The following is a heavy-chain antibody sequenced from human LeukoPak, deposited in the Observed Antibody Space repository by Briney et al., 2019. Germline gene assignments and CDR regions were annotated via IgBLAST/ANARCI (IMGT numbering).Heavy chain of an antibody. J-gene: IGHJ4*02. Sequence: SETLSLTCTVSGGSLSSYYWSWIRQPPGKGLEWIGYIYYSGSTNYNPSLKSRVTISVDTSKNQFSLKLSSVTAAGTAVYYCAREGVGYFDYWGQGTLVTVSS. CDR3: AREGVGYFDY. CDR1: GGSLSSYY. CDR2: IYYSGST. D-gene: IGHD1-26*01. V-gene: IGHV4-59*01.